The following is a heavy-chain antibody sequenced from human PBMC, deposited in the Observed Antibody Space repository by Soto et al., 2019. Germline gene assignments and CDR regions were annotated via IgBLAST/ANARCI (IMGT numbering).Heavy chain of an antibody. V-gene: IGHV4-61*01. CDR3: SGGSPYGFDI. J-gene: IGHJ3*02. Sequence: PSETLSLTCTVSGGSVSNDNYYWTWIRQTPGKGLEWIGFIYYSGNTNCDPSLKSRVTTSLDPSKSQFYLKLSSVTAADTAVYYCSGGSPYGFDIWGQGTMVT. CDR2: IYYSGNT. CDR1: GGSVSNDNYY. D-gene: IGHD2-15*01.